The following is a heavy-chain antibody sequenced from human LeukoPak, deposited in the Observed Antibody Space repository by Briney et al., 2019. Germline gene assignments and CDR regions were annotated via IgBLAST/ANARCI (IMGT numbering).Heavy chain of an antibody. Sequence: SETLSLTCAVSGYSISSGYYWGWIRQPPGKGLEWIGSIYHSGSTYYNPSLKSRVTISVDTSKTQFSLKLSSVTAADTAVYYCARHDHIVVVPAAPGFDYWGQGTLVTVSS. J-gene: IGHJ4*02. CDR3: ARHDHIVVVPAAPGFDY. CDR1: GYSISSGYY. V-gene: IGHV4-38-2*01. D-gene: IGHD2-2*01. CDR2: IYHSGST.